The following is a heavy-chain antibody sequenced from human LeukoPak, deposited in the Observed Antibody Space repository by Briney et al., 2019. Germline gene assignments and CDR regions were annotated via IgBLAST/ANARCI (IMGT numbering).Heavy chain of an antibody. CDR2: INPNSGGT. D-gene: IGHD5-18*01. V-gene: IGHV1-2*02. J-gene: IGHJ4*02. CDR3: ARDRRYGYSYGPFDY. CDR1: GYTFTSYG. Sequence: GASVKVSCKASGYTFTSYGISWVRQAPGQGLEWMGWINPNSGGTNYAQKFQGRVTMTRDTSISTAYMELSRLRSDDTAVYHCARDRRYGYSYGPFDYWGQGTLVTVSS.